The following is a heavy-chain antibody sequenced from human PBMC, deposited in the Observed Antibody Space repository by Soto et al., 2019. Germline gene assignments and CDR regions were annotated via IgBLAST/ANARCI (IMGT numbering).Heavy chain of an antibody. CDR2: ISGNGGDYT. J-gene: IGHJ4*02. CDR1: GFTFSTYA. V-gene: IGHV3-23*01. CDR3: VPLCRYCSTTTPS. D-gene: IGHD2-2*01. Sequence: GSLRLSCAASGFTFSTYAMSWVRQAPRKGLEWVSAISGNGGDYTYYADSVKGRFTISRDNSKNTLYLQMNSLRAEDTAVCYCVPLCRYCSTTTPSWGQGTLVTVSS.